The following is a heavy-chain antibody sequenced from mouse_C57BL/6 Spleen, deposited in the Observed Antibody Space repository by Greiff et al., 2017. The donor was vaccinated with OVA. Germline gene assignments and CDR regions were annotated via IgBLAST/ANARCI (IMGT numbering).Heavy chain of an antibody. D-gene: IGHD2-3*01. CDR3: ARDYDGYPWYFDV. J-gene: IGHJ1*03. CDR1: GYSFTGYY. Sequence: VQLKESGPELVKPGASVKISCKASGYSFTGYYMHWVKQSHGNILDWIGYIYPYNGVSSYNQKFKGKATLTVDKSSSTAYMELRSLTSEDSAVYYCARDYDGYPWYFDVWGTGTTVTVSS. V-gene: IGHV1-31*01. CDR2: IYPYNGVS.